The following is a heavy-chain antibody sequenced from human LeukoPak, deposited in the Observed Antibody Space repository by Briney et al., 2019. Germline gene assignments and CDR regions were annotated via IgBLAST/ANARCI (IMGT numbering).Heavy chain of an antibody. CDR3: AKLNNAGYCTDGVCDY. CDR1: GFTFSSYG. V-gene: IGHV3-30*18. D-gene: IGHD2-8*01. J-gene: IGHJ4*02. CDR2: ISYDGSNK. Sequence: PGGSLRLSCAASGFTFSSYGMHWVRQAPGKGLEWVAVISYDGSNKYYADSVKGRFTISRDNSKNTLYLQMNSLRSEDTAVYYCAKLNNAGYCTDGVCDYWGRGTLVTVSS.